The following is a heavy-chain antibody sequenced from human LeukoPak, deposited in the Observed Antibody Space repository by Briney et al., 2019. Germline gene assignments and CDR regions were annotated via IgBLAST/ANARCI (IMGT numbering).Heavy chain of an antibody. Sequence: SETLSLTCTVSGGSISSSSYYWGWIRQPPGTGLEWIGSIYYSGSTYYNPSLKSRVTISVDTSKNQFSLKLSSVTAADTAMYYCARVGDSSSWYRNAFDIWGQGTMVTVSS. V-gene: IGHV4-39*07. CDR2: IYYSGST. CDR1: GGSISSSSYY. J-gene: IGHJ3*02. CDR3: ARVGDSSSWYRNAFDI. D-gene: IGHD6-13*01.